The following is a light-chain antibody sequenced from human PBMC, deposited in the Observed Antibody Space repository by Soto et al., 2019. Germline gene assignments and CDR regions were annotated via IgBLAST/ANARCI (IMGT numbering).Light chain of an antibody. CDR1: SSDVGSSNR. V-gene: IGLV2-18*01. CDR3: SLYTDTSTL. Sequence: QSALTQPPSVSGSPGQSITISCTGTSSDVGSSNRVSWYQQPPGTAPRLILYAVSNRPSGVPDRFSGSKSGNTASLTISGLQADDEADYHCSLYTDTSTLFGAGTKV. J-gene: IGLJ1*01. CDR2: AVS.